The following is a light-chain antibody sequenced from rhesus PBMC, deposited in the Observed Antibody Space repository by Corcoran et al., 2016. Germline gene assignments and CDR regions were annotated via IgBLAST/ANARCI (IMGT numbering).Light chain of an antibody. CDR1: ENVNTY. V-gene: IGKV1-74*01. CDR3: QHSYGIPFS. Sequence: DIQVTQSPSSLSASVGDRVTITCRTSENVNTYLHWYQQKPGKPPRLLIYGASTLQSGVPSRFSGSGYGTDYTFTISSLQPEDVATYYCQHSYGIPFSFGPGTQLDIK. CDR2: GAS. J-gene: IGKJ3*01.